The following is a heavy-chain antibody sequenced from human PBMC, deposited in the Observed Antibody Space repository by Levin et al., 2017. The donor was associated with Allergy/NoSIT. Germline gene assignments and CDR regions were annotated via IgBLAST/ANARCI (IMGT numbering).Heavy chain of an antibody. J-gene: IGHJ4*02. V-gene: IGHV1-69*02. CDR1: GGTFSSYT. CDR3: ARAGYYYDSSGLSKDY. CDR2: IIPILGIA. D-gene: IGHD3-22*01. Sequence: AASVKVSCKASGGTFSSYTISWVRQAPGQGLEWMGRIIPILGIANYAQKFQGRVTITADKSTSTAYMELSSLRSEDTAVYYCARAGYYYDSSGLSKDYWGQGTLVTVSS.